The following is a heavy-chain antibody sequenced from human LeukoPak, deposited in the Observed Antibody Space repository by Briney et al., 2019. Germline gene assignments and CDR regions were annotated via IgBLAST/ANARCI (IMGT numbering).Heavy chain of an antibody. J-gene: IGHJ3*02. CDR3: ARDSDSTGAFDI. CDR1: GGSISSGDYY. V-gene: IGHV4-30-4*01. Sequence: PSQTLSLTCAVSGGSISSGDYYWSWLRQPPGKGLEWIGYIYYSGSTYYNPSLKSRVTISVDTSKNQFSLKLSSVTAADTAVYYCARDSDSTGAFDIWGQGTMVTVSS. D-gene: IGHD4-11*01. CDR2: IYYSGST.